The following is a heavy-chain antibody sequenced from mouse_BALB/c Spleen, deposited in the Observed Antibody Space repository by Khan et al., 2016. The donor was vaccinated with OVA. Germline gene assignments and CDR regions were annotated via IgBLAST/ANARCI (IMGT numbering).Heavy chain of an antibody. J-gene: IGHJ4*01. Sequence: QVRLQQSGPELVKPGASVRISCKASGYTFTSYYIHWVKQRPGQGLEWIGWIYPGNVNTDYNEKFKGKATLTADKSSSTAYMQVSSLTSEDSAVYFCARWGGNYPSYAMDYWGQGTSGTVSS. CDR1: GYTFTSYY. V-gene: IGHV1S56*01. CDR3: ARWGGNYPSYAMDY. CDR2: IYPGNVNT. D-gene: IGHD2-1*01.